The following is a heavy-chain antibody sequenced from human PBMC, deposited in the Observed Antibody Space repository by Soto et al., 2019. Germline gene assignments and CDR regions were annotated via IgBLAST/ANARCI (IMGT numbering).Heavy chain of an antibody. J-gene: IGHJ5*02. V-gene: IGHV4-39*01. CDR2: IYYSGST. D-gene: IGHD2-8*01. Sequence: QLQLQESGPGLVKPSETLSLTCTVSGGSISSSSYYWGWIRQPPGKGLEWIGSIYYSGSTYYNPSLTSKVTISVDTSKTQFSLKLRSVTAADTAVYYCARQSESMVYAGEWFDPWGQGTLVTVSS. CDR1: GGSISSSSYY. CDR3: ARQSESMVYAGEWFDP.